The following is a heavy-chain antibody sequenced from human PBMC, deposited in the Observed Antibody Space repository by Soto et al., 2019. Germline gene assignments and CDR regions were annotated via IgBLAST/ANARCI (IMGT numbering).Heavy chain of an antibody. J-gene: IGHJ4*02. CDR3: ARDDQPGTSDY. CDR1: GFPFRSYG. D-gene: IGHD1-1*01. CDR2: IWYDGSNK. Sequence: PGGSLRLSCAASGFPFRSYGMHWVRQAPGKGLEWVAVIWYDGSNKYYADSVKGRFTISRDNSKNTLYLQMNSLRAEDTAVYYCARDDQPGTSDYWGQGTLVTVSS. V-gene: IGHV3-33*01.